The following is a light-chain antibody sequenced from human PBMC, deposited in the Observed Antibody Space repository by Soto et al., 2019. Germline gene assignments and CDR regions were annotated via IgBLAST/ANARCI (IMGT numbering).Light chain of an antibody. Sequence: QSVLTLPASVSGSPGQSITISCTGTRRDVGGYNYVSWYQQSPGKSPKLLIYEVTQRPSGVSNRFSGSKSGNTASLTISGLQAEDEADYYCSSYTISNTLPFVFGTGTKVTVL. J-gene: IGLJ1*01. CDR1: RRDVGGYNY. CDR2: EVT. CDR3: SSYTISNTLPFV. V-gene: IGLV2-14*01.